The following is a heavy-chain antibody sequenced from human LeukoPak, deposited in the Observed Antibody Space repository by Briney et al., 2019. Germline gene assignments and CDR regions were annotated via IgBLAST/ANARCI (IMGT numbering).Heavy chain of an antibody. CDR3: AKEIKGYYDSSGYLDY. CDR2: ISWNSGSI. Sequence: GGSLRLSCAASGFTFDDYAMHWVRQAPGKGLEWVSGISWNSGSIGYADSVKGRFTISRDNAKNSLYLQMNSLRAEDTALFYCAKEIKGYYDSSGYLDYWGQGTLVTVSS. D-gene: IGHD3-22*01. CDR1: GFTFDDYA. V-gene: IGHV3-9*01. J-gene: IGHJ4*02.